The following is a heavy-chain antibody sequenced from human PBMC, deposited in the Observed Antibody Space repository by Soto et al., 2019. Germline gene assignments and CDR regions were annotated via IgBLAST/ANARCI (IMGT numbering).Heavy chain of an antibody. V-gene: IGHV2-26*01. D-gene: IGHD6-19*01. CDR3: ARRHLAVAVSPWFDP. J-gene: IGHJ5*02. CDR1: GLSITDSEMG. Sequence: QVTLKESGPVLVKPTETLTLRCTVSGLSITDSEMGVSWIRQPPGQPLEWLAHIDSSGEKSYRTFLKRRLAISTDTSTSQIVLTMTNMVPADTATYYCARRHLAVAVSPWFDPWGQGIPVTVSS. CDR2: IDSSGEK.